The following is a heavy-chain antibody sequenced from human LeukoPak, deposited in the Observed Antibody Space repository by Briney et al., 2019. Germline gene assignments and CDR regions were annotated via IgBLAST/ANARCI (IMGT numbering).Heavy chain of an antibody. D-gene: IGHD2-2*01. CDR1: GFTFSSYA. CDR3: AKERNRGYCSSTSRLSIDY. Sequence: VGSLRLSCAASGFTFSSYAMSWVRQAPGKGLEWVSAISGSGGSTYYADSVKGRFTISRDNSKNTLYLQMNSLRAEDTAVYYCAKERNRGYCSSTSRLSIDYWSQGTLVTVSS. V-gene: IGHV3-23*01. CDR2: ISGSGGST. J-gene: IGHJ4*02.